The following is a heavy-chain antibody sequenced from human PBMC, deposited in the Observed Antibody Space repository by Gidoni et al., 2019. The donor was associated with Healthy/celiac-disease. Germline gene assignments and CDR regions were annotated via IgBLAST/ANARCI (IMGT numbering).Heavy chain of an antibody. J-gene: IGHJ4*02. CDR2: INHSGSN. D-gene: IGHD6-6*01. Sequence: QVQLQQWGAGLLKPSETLSLTCAVYGGSFSGYYWSWIRQPPGKGLEWIGEINHSGSNKYNPSLKSRVTISVDTSKNQFSLKLSSVTAADTAVYYCARTLAARRLVDYWGQGTLVTVSS. V-gene: IGHV4-34*01. CDR3: ARTLAARRLVDY. CDR1: GGSFSGYY.